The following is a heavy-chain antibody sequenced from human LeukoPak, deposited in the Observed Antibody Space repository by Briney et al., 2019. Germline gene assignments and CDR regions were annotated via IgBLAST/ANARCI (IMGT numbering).Heavy chain of an antibody. V-gene: IGHV1-2*02. CDR1: GYTFTGYY. CDR2: INPNSGGT. CDR3: AREVTYYYDSSGYHYDAFDI. J-gene: IGHJ3*02. Sequence: ASVKVSCKAYGYTFTGYYMHWVRQAPGQGLEWMGWINPNSGGTNYAQKFQGRVTMTRDTSISTAYMELSRLRSDDTAVYYCAREVTYYYDSSGYHYDAFDIWSQGTMVTVSS. D-gene: IGHD3-22*01.